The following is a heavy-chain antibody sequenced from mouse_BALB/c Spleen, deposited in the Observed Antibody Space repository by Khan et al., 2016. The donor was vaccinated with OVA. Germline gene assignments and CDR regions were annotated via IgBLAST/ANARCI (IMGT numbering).Heavy chain of an antibody. CDR1: GYTFTDYN. CDR2: IFPNNVGT. Sequence: VRLQQSGPELVKPGASVKIPCKASGYTFTDYNMAWVKQSHGRSLEWIGDIFPNNVGTIYNQNFKGKATLTVDKSSSTAFMELSSLTSEDTAVYYCARHGYGGFAYWGQGTLVTVSA. D-gene: IGHD2-2*01. CDR3: ARHGYGGFAY. V-gene: IGHV1-18*01. J-gene: IGHJ3*01.